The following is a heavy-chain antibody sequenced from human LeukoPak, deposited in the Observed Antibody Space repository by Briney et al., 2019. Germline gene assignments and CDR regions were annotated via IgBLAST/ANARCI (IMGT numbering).Heavy chain of an antibody. J-gene: IGHJ4*02. V-gene: IGHV4-39*07. Sequence: SETLSLTCTVSGGSIISSSYYWGWIRQPPGKGLEWIGSIYYSGNTDYNPSLKSRVTISVETSKNQFSLKLSSVTAADTAVYYCARDRYYDFWSGYYTGMIFDYWGQGTLVTVSS. CDR2: IYYSGNT. D-gene: IGHD3-3*01. CDR3: ARDRYYDFWSGYYTGMIFDY. CDR1: GGSIISSSYY.